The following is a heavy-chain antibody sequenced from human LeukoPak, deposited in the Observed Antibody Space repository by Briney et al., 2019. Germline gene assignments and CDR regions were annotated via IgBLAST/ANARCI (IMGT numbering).Heavy chain of an antibody. CDR1: GGTFSSYA. V-gene: IGHV1-69*05. CDR3: AREVGGETDY. J-gene: IGHJ4*02. Sequence: AASVKVSCKASGGTFSSYAISWVRQAPGQGLEWMGRIIPIFGTANYAQKFQGRVTITTDESTCTAYMELSSLRSEDTAVYYCAREVGGETDYWGQGTLVTVSS. D-gene: IGHD1-26*01. CDR2: IIPIFGTA.